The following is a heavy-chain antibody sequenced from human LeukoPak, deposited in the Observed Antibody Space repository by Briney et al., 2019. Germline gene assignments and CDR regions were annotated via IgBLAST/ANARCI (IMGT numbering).Heavy chain of an antibody. CDR2: ISSGSSYI. Sequence: GGSLRLSCAASGFTFSSYSMNWVRQAPGKGLEWVPSISSGSSYIYYADSVKGRFTISRDNGKNSLYLQMNSLRAEDTAVYYCARDGPKYCSNGVCYAPVDPWGQGTLVTVSS. V-gene: IGHV3-21*01. CDR1: GFTFSSYS. CDR3: ARDGPKYCSNGVCYAPVDP. D-gene: IGHD2-8*01. J-gene: IGHJ5*02.